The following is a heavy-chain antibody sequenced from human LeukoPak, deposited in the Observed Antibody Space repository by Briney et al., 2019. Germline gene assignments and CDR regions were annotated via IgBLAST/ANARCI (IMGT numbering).Heavy chain of an antibody. CDR1: GGSISSFY. J-gene: IGHJ6*03. CDR2: IYHSGST. CDR3: ARHLTGYYYYYMDV. V-gene: IGHV4-59*08. Sequence: PSETLSLTCTVSGGSISSFYWSWIRQPPGKGLEWIGYIYHSGSTNYNPSLKSRVTIPVDTSKNQFSLKVSSVTAADTAVYYCARHLTGYYYYYMDVWGKGTTVTVPS. D-gene: IGHD3-16*01.